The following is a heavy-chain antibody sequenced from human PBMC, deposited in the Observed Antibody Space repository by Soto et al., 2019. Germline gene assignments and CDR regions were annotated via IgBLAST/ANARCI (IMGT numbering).Heavy chain of an antibody. D-gene: IGHD6-13*01. Sequence: PXGSLRLACAASGFTFSDYSMSWIRQAPGKGLEWVSYISSSGSTIYYADSVKGRFTISRDNAKNSLYLQMNSLRAEDTAVYYCARFRSWYYFDYWGQGTLVTVSS. V-gene: IGHV3-11*01. CDR2: ISSSGSTI. J-gene: IGHJ4*02. CDR1: GFTFSDYS. CDR3: ARFRSWYYFDY.